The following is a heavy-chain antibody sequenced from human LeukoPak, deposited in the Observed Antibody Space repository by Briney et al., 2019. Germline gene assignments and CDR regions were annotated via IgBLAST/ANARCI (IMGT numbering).Heavy chain of an antibody. CDR1: GYTFTSYG. D-gene: IGHD3-22*01. CDR3: ARDRRSWYYDSSGYPNYDVFDI. Sequence: ASVKVSCKASGYTFTSYGISWVRQAPGQGLEWMGWISAYNGNTNYAQRLQGRVTMTTDTSTSTAYMELRSLRSDDTAVYYCARDRRSWYYDSSGYPNYDVFDIWGQGTMVTVSS. V-gene: IGHV1-18*01. J-gene: IGHJ3*02. CDR2: ISAYNGNT.